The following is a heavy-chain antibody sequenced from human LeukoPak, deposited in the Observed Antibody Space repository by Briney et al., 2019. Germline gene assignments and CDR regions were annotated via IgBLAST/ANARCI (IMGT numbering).Heavy chain of an antibody. CDR2: IYTSGSA. CDR3: ARAAYDSSGYYIDY. CDR1: GGFISSGSYY. J-gene: IGHJ4*02. Sequence: SETLSLTCTVSGGFISSGSYYWGWIRQPAGKGLEWIGRIYTSGSANYNPSLKSRVTISVDTSKNQFSLKLSSVTAADTAVYYCARAAYDSSGYYIDYWGQGTLVTVSS. V-gene: IGHV4-61*02. D-gene: IGHD3-22*01.